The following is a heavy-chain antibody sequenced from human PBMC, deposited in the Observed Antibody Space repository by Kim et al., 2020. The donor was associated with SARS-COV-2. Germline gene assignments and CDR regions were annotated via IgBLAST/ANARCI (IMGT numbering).Heavy chain of an antibody. Sequence: SETLSLTCTVSGGSISSYYWSWIRQPAGKGLEWIGRIYTSGSTNYNPSLKSRVTISVDTSKNQFSLKLSSVTAADTAVYYCARQLYGSKRPIDLWGQTTLVTLSS. J-gene: IGHJ5*02. CDR1: GGSISSYY. CDR3: ARQLYGSKRPIDL. CDR2: IYTSGST. D-gene: IGHD3-10*01. V-gene: IGHV4-4*07.